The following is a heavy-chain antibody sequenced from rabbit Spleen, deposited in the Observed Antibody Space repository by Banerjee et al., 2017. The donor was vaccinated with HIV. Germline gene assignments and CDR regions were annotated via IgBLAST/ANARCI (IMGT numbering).Heavy chain of an antibody. J-gene: IGHJ4*01. CDR3: ARDLTDVIGWNFGW. D-gene: IGHD1-1*01. Sequence: QSLEESGGGLVQPEGSLTLTCTASGFSFSSSYYMCWVRQAPGKGLEWIGCIGAGSSGSTYYASWAKGRFTISKTSSTTVTLQMTSLTAADTATYFCARDLTDVIGWNFGWWGPGTLVTVS. V-gene: IGHV1S40*01. CDR1: GFSFSSSYY. CDR2: IGAGSSGST.